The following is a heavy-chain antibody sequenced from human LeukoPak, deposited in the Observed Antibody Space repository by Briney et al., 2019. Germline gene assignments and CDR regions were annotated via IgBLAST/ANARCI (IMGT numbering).Heavy chain of an antibody. CDR2: MNPNSGNT. V-gene: IGHV1-8*03. CDR1: GYTFHSYD. CDR3: ARGDQGYCSSTSCFHFDY. Sequence: ASVTVSCKASGYTFHSYDINWVRQATGQGLEWMGWMNPNSGNTGYAQKFQGRVTITRNTSISTAYMELSSLRSEDTAVYYCARGDQGYCSSTSCFHFDYWGQGTLVTVSS. D-gene: IGHD2-2*01. J-gene: IGHJ4*02.